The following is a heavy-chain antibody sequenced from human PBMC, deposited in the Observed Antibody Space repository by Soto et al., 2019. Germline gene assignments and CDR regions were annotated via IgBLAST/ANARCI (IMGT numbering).Heavy chain of an antibody. CDR1: GFTFSNYA. V-gene: IGHV3-23*01. D-gene: IGHD6-13*01. Sequence: HPGGSLRLSCAASGFTFSNYAMNWVRQAPGKGLEWVSGISGSGGSTSYGDSVKGRFTISRDNSKNTLYLQMNSLRAEDTAVYYCAKTIAAAGRNWFDPWGQGTLVTVSS. CDR3: AKTIAAAGRNWFDP. J-gene: IGHJ5*02. CDR2: ISGSGGST.